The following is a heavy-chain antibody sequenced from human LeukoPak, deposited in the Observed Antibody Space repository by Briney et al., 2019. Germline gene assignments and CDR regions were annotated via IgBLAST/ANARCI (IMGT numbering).Heavy chain of an antibody. V-gene: IGHV3-21*01. CDR1: GFTFSSYS. J-gene: IGHJ5*02. Sequence: GGSLRLSCAASGFTFSSYSMNWVRQAPGKGLEWVSSISSSSSYIYYADSVKGRFTISRDNAKNSLYLQMNSLRAEDTAVYYCAESGRLWGFDPWGQGTLVTVSS. D-gene: IGHD1-26*01. CDR2: ISSSSSYI. CDR3: AESGRLWGFDP.